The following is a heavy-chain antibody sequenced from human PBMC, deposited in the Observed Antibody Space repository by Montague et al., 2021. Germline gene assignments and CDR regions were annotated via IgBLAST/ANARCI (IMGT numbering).Heavy chain of an antibody. V-gene: IGHV4-59*08. CDR3: ARRLGIRAPFDY. CDR1: GGSISDFY. Sequence: SETLSLTCTVTGGSISDFYWSWLRQSPEKGLEWIGYIYDSGTTNYNPSLKSRVTISADTSMNQFSLNLRSVTAADTAVYFCARRLGIRAPFDYWGQGTLVTVSS. J-gene: IGHJ4*02. D-gene: IGHD7-27*01. CDR2: IYDSGTT.